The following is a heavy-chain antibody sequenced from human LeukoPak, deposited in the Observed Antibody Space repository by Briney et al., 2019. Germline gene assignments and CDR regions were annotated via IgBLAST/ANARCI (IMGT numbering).Heavy chain of an antibody. CDR1: GGSISSGGYS. CDR2: IYHSGST. J-gene: IGHJ4*02. Sequence: SETLSLTCAVSGGSISSGGYSWSWIRQPPGKGLEWIGYIYHSGSTYCNPSLKSRVTISVDRSKNQFSLKLSSVTAADTAVYYCAREMCSGGSCHFDYWGQGTLVTVSS. D-gene: IGHD2-15*01. V-gene: IGHV4-30-2*01. CDR3: AREMCSGGSCHFDY.